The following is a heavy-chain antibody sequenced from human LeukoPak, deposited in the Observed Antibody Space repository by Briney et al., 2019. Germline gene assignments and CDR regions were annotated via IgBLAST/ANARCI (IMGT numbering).Heavy chain of an antibody. D-gene: IGHD3/OR15-3a*01. V-gene: IGHV1-8*01. J-gene: IGHJ4*02. Sequence: ASVKVSCKASGYTFTSYDINWVRQATGQGLEWMGWMNPNSGNTGYAQKFQGRVTMTRKTSISTAYMELSSLRSEDTAVYYCARGDLWKRALGYWGQGTLVTVSS. CDR3: ARGDLWKRALGY. CDR1: GYTFTSYD. CDR2: MNPNSGNT.